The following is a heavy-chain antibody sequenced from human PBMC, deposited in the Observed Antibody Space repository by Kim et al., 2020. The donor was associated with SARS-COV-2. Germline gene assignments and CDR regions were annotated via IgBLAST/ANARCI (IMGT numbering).Heavy chain of an antibody. J-gene: IGHJ4*02. CDR1: GDSISSYY. Sequence: SETLSLNCTVSGDSISSYYWTWIRQPPGKGLEWIGYVYYSGNTDYNPSLKSRGTISLDTSKNQFSLKLSSVTAADTAVYYCARGTREGYYNYWGQGTLVTVSS. CDR2: VYYSGNT. CDR3: ARGTREGYYNY. V-gene: IGHV4-59*01.